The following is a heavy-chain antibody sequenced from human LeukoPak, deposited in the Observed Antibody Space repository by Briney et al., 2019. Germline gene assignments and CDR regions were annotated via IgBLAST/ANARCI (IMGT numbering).Heavy chain of an antibody. D-gene: IGHD6-13*01. CDR3: ARRDGSSGSYFFDY. J-gene: IGHJ4*02. CDR1: GYSFTTYW. Sequence: GESLKISCKGSGYSFTTYWIGWVRQMPGKGLEWMGIIYPGDSDTRYNPSFQGQVTISADKSINTAYLQWSSLKASDTAMYYCARRDGSSGSYFFDYWGQGTLVIVSS. V-gene: IGHV5-51*01. CDR2: IYPGDSDT.